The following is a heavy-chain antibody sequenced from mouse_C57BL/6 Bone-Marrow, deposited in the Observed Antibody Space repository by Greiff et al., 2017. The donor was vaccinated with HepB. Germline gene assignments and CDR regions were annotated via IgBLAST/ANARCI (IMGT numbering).Heavy chain of an antibody. J-gene: IGHJ3*01. CDR3: ARSGATVVAPIAY. Sequence: QVQLQQPGAELVKPGASVKLSCKASGYTFTSYWMYWVKQRPGQGLEWIGMIHPNSGSTNYNEKFKSKATLTVDKSSSTAYMQLSSLTSEDSAVYYCARSGATVVAPIAYWGQGTLVTVSA. D-gene: IGHD1-1*01. CDR1: GYTFTSYW. CDR2: IHPNSGST. V-gene: IGHV1-64*01.